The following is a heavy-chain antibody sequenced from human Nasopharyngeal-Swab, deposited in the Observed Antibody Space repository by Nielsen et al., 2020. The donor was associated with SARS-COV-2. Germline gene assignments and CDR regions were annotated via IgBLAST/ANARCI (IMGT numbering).Heavy chain of an antibody. CDR1: GFTFSSYG. CDR3: ARDPPATWYGMDV. Sequence: GGSLRLSCAASGFTFSSYGMHWVRQAPSKGLEWVAVIWYDGSNKYYADSVKGRFTISRDNSKNTLYLQMNSLRAEDTAVYYCARDPPATWYGMDVWGQGTTVTVSS. J-gene: IGHJ6*02. CDR2: IWYDGSNK. V-gene: IGHV3-33*01.